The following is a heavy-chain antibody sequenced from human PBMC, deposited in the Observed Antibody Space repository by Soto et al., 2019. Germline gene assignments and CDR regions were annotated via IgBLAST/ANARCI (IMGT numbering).Heavy chain of an antibody. CDR1: GGTFSSYA. V-gene: IGHV1-69*13. Sequence: SVKVSCKASGGTFSSYAISWVRQAPGQGLEWMGGIIPIFGTANYAQKFQGRVTITADESTSTAYMELSSLRSEDTAMYYCARGAYCGGDCYSVGYYYYGTDVWGQGTTVTVSS. CDR2: IIPIFGTA. CDR3: ARGAYCGGDCYSVGYYYYGTDV. D-gene: IGHD2-21*02. J-gene: IGHJ6*02.